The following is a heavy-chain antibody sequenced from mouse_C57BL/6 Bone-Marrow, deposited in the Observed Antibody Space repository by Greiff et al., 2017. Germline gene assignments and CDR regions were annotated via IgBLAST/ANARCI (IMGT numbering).Heavy chain of an antibody. D-gene: IGHD2-4*01. Sequence: EVQGVESGGDLVKPGGSLKLSCAASGFTFSSYGMSWVRQTPDKRLEWVATISSGGSYTYYPDSVKGRFTFSRDNAKNTLYLQMNSLKSEDTAMYYCARQDYDYGYFDVWGTGTTVTVSS. CDR3: ARQDYDYGYFDV. V-gene: IGHV5-6*01. CDR1: GFTFSSYG. J-gene: IGHJ1*03. CDR2: ISSGGSYT.